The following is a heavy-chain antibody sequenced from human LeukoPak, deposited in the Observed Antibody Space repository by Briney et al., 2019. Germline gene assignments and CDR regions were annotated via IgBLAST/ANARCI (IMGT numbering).Heavy chain of an antibody. CDR2: ISSNGGST. Sequence: RGSLRLSCSASGFTFSSYAMHWVRQAPGKGLEYVSAISSNGGSTYYADSVKGRFTISRDNTKNTLYLQMNSLRAEDTAVYYCVIGRYYDSKGYWGQGTLVTVSS. CDR1: GFTFSSYA. J-gene: IGHJ4*02. CDR3: VIGRYYDSKGY. V-gene: IGHV3-64D*06. D-gene: IGHD3-22*01.